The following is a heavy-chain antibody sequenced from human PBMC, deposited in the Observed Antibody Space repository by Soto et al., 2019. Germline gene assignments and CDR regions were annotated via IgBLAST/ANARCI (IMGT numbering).Heavy chain of an antibody. CDR2: ISVGSGSI. Sequence: EAHLVESGGGLVQPGRSRRLSCAASGFTFSSYAFNWVRQAPGKGLEWISYISVGSGSIFYADSVKGRFTISRDDAQNSLYLQMNTLRADDTAIYFCVRDDKWAFDIWGQGTTVIVSS. CDR3: VRDDKWAFDI. V-gene: IGHV3-48*01. J-gene: IGHJ3*02. CDR1: GFTFSSYA. D-gene: IGHD1-26*01.